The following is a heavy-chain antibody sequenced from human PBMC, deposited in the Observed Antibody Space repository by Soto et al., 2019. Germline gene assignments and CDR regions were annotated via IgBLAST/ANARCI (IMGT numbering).Heavy chain of an antibody. CDR1: GFTFSTYE. Sequence: GGSLRLSCAASGFTFSTYEFNWVRQAPGRGLEWISYISVSGNIIKYADSVKGRFTISRDNAENSLHLHMSSLRVDDTAVYFCVRDTMRASAAASLDSWGQGTQVTVSS. J-gene: IGHJ4*02. D-gene: IGHD6-13*01. V-gene: IGHV3-48*03. CDR3: VRDTMRASAAASLDS. CDR2: ISVSGNII.